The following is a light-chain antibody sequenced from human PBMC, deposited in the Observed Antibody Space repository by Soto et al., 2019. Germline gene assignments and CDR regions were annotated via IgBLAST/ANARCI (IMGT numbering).Light chain of an antibody. V-gene: IGKV2-40*01. J-gene: IGKJ4*01. CDR3: MQRIEFPLT. CDR2: TVS. CDR1: QSLLDSDDGNTY. Sequence: DIVMTQTPLSLPVTPGEPASIYCGSSQSLLDSDDGNTYLDLYLQNPGQSPQLLIYTVSYRASGVPDRFSGSGSGTDFPLKISRVEAYDVGVYYCMQRIEFPLTFGGGNKVEIK.